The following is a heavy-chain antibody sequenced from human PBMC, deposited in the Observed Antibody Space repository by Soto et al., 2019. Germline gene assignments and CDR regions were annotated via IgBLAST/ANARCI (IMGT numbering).Heavy chain of an antibody. Sequence: GGSLRLSCAASGFSFSSHAMSWVRQAPGKGLEWVSGINDSGDSTYYADSVKGRFTISRDNSTNTLYLQMNSLRAEDTAAYYCARDPAFTYFHYDMDVWGQGTTVTVAS. CDR2: INDSGDST. CDR3: ARDPAFTYFHYDMDV. CDR1: GFSFSSHA. V-gene: IGHV3-23*01. J-gene: IGHJ6*02.